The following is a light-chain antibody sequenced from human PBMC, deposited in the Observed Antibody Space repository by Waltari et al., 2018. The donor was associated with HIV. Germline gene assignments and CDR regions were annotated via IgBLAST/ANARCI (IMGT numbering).Light chain of an antibody. CDR1: SSNIGRTT. CDR3: AAFDDSLDGRL. V-gene: IGLV1-44*01. J-gene: IGLJ3*02. CDR2: SNN. Sequence: QSVLTQPPSASGTPGRRVTISCSGSSSNIGRTTVNWYQQLPETAPKHLIYSNNQRPSGVPDRFSGSKSGTAASLAISGLHSDDEADYYCAAFDDSLDGRLFGGGTRLTVL.